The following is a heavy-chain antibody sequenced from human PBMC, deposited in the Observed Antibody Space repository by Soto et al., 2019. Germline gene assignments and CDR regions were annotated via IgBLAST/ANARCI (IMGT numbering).Heavy chain of an antibody. D-gene: IGHD3-10*01. CDR2: IYYSGST. V-gene: IGHV4-30-4*01. CDR1: GGSISSGDYY. CDR3: ARKRMRGSGRGLMAF. Sequence: SETMSLTCTVSGGSISSGDYYWSWIRQPPGKGLEWIGYIYYSGSTYYNPSLKSRVTISVDTSKNQFSLKLSSVTAADTAVYYCARKRMRGSGRGLMAFWVQGSTVPVSS. J-gene: IGHJ6*02.